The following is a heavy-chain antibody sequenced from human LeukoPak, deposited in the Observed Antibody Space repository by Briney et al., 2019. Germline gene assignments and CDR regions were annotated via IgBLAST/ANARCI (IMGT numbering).Heavy chain of an antibody. CDR1: GYTFTSYG. CDR2: ISAYNGNT. CDR3: ARGYYDSSGYYSGPFDY. V-gene: IGHV1-18*01. J-gene: IGHJ4*02. D-gene: IGHD3-22*01. Sequence: ASVKVSCKASGYTFTSYGISWVRQAPGQGLEWMGWISAYNGNTNYAQKLQGRVTMTTDTSTSTAYMELRSLRSDDTAVYYCARGYYDSSGYYSGPFDYWGQGTLVTVSS.